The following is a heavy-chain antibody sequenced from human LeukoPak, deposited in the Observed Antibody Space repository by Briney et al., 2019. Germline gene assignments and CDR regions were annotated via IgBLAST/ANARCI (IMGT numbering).Heavy chain of an antibody. CDR1: GFAVSSNH. V-gene: IGHV3-53*01. J-gene: IGHJ4*02. D-gene: IGHD3-10*01. CDR2: ISNSGTT. Sequence: PGGSPRLSCAASGFAVSSNHMTWVRQAPGKGLEWVSVISNSGTTYYPDSVKGRFTISRDNSKNTLYLHMNSLRADDTAVYYCVKDSSVVRGDYDFFDYWGQGTLVIVSS. CDR3: VKDSSVVRGDYDFFDY.